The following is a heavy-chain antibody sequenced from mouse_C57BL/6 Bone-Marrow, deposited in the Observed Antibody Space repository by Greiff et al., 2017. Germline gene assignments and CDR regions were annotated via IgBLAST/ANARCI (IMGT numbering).Heavy chain of an antibody. CDR2: IWWDDDK. J-gene: IGHJ3*01. Sequence: QVTLNVSGPGILQPSQTLSLTCSFSGFSLSTFGMGVGWIRQPSGKGLEWLAHIWWDDDKYYNPALKSRLTISKDTSKNQVFLKIANVDTADTATYYCARSDASYYYGSSPFAYWGQGTLVTVSA. CDR1: GFSLSTFGMG. D-gene: IGHD1-1*01. V-gene: IGHV8-8*01. CDR3: ARSDASYYYGSSPFAY.